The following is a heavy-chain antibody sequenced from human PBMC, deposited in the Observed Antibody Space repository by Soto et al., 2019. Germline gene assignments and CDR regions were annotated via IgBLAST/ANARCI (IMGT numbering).Heavy chain of an antibody. CDR2: TYYRSKWYN. CDR3: ARASSIAARLLVYNWFDP. J-gene: IGHJ5*02. Sequence: SQTLSLTCAISGDSVSSNSAAWNWIRQSPSRGLEWLGRTYYRSKWYNDYAVSVKSRITINPDTSKTQFSLQLNSVTPEDTAVYYCARASSIAARLLVYNWFDPWGQGTLVTVSS. CDR1: GDSVSSNSAA. D-gene: IGHD6-6*01. V-gene: IGHV6-1*01.